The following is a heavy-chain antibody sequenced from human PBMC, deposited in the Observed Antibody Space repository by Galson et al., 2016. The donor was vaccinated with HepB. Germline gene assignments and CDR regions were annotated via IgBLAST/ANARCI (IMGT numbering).Heavy chain of an antibody. J-gene: IGHJ4*02. CDR2: IHSSGTT. D-gene: IGHD5-18*01. CDR1: GGPISSASYF. Sequence: ETLSLTCTVSGGPISSASYFWGWIRQPPGKGLEWIGTIHSSGTTCYNSSLKSRVTVSIDTSKNQFSLHLSSVTAADTAVYFCATRHSTDYSDYWGQGTRVTVSS. CDR3: ATRHSTDYSDY. V-gene: IGHV4-39*01.